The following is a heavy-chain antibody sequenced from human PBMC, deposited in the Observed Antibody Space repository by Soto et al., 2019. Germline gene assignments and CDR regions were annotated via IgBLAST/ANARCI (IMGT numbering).Heavy chain of an antibody. CDR3: AKFQGRGYCSSTSCADAFDI. CDR1: GFTFSAYA. CDR2: MTGSGGTT. D-gene: IGHD2-2*01. J-gene: IGHJ3*02. V-gene: IGHV3-23*01. Sequence: GGSLRLSCAASGFTFSAYAMSWVRQAPGKGLEWVSGMTGSGGTTYYADSVKGRFTISRDNSKNTLYLQMNSLRAEDTAIYYCAKFQGRGYCSSTSCADAFDIWGLGTMVTVSS.